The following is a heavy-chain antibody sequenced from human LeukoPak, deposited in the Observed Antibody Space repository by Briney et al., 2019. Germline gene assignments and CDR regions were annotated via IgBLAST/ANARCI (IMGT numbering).Heavy chain of an antibody. CDR2: ISYDGSNK. V-gene: IGHV3-30*04. Sequence: PGRSLRLPCAASGFTFSSYAMHWVRQAPGKGLEWVAVISYDGSNKYYADSVKGRFTISRDNSKNTLYLQMNSLRAEDTAVYYCARDVDGWFDPWGQGTLVTVSS. CDR3: ARDVDGWFDP. CDR1: GFTFSSYA. J-gene: IGHJ5*02.